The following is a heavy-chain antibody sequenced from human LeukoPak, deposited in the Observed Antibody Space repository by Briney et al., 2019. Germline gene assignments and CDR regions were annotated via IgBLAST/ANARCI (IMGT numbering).Heavy chain of an antibody. CDR3: ARDHYSSSSYAFDI. CDR2: ISYDGSNK. J-gene: IGHJ3*02. V-gene: IGHV3-30-3*01. Sequence: GRSLRLSCAASGFTFSSYAMHWVRQAPGKGLEWVAVISYDGSNKYYADSVKGRFTISRDNSKNTLYLQMNSLRAEDTAVYYCARDHYSSSSYAFDIWGQGTMVTVSS. CDR1: GFTFSSYA. D-gene: IGHD6-6*01.